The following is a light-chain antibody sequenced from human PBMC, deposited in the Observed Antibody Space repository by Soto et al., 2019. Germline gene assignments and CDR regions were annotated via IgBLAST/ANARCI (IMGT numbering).Light chain of an antibody. J-gene: IGKJ1*01. CDR1: QTVSSSY. CDR2: GAS. V-gene: IGKV3-20*01. CDR3: QQYGSSSGT. Sequence: EIVLTQSPGTLSLSPGERATLSCRASQTVSSSYLAWYQQKPGQAPRLLIYGASSRATRIPEMFSGSGSGTDFTHTISRLEPEDLAVYDCQQYGSSSGTFGQGTKVDIK.